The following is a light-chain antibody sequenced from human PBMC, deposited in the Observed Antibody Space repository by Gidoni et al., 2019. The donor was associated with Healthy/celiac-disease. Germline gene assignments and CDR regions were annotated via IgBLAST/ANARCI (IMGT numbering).Light chain of an antibody. J-gene: IGLJ2*01. CDR2: SNN. Sequence: QSVLTQPPSASGTPGQRVTISCSGSSSNIGSNTVSWYQHLPGTAPTLLIYSNNQRPSGVPDRFSGSKSGTSASLAISGLQSEDEADYYCAAWDDSLNCYVVFGGGTKLTVL. V-gene: IGLV1-44*01. CDR1: SSNIGSNT. CDR3: AAWDDSLNCYVV.